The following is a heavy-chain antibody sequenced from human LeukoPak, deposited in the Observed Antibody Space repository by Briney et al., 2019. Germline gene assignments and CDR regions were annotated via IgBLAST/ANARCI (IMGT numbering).Heavy chain of an antibody. CDR1: GFMFSDFA. CDR2: ISGSGANT. CDR3: AREQGTYYYDSSLDY. J-gene: IGHJ4*02. Sequence: PGGSLRLSCAASGFMFSDFAMSWVRQTPGKGLEWVAGISGSGANTYYAASVKGRFTTSRDNSKNTLYLQMNSLRAEDTAVYYCAREQGTYYYDSSLDYWGQGTLVTVSS. V-gene: IGHV3-23*01. D-gene: IGHD3-22*01.